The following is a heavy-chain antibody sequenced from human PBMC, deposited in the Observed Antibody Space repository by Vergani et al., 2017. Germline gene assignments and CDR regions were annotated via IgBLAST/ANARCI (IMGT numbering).Heavy chain of an antibody. CDR3: ADLYGDDGFSPF. J-gene: IGHJ4*02. D-gene: IGHD2-21*01. V-gene: IGHV3-23*01. CDR2: ISASGAPT. CDR1: GFIFSTYA. Sequence: EVQLLESGGDLVQPGGSLRLSCTASGFIFSTYAMSWVRQAPGKGLEWVSGISASGAPTYYADSVKGRFTISRDDSQNTVYLQINSLRAEDTAFFYCADLYGDDGFSPFWGQGTLVTVSS.